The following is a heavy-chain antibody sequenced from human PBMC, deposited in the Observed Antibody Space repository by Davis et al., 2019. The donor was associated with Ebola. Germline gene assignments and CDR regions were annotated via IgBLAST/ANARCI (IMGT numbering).Heavy chain of an antibody. Sequence: MPSETLSLTCTVSGYSISIGYYWGWIRQPPGKGLEWIGSIYHSGSTYYNPSLRSRVTISVDTSKNQFSLKLRSVTAADTAVYYCARQGGYSSPLGYWGQGTLVTVSS. CDR2: IYHSGST. D-gene: IGHD6-13*01. J-gene: IGHJ4*02. CDR1: GYSISIGYY. CDR3: ARQGGYSSPLGY. V-gene: IGHV4-38-2*02.